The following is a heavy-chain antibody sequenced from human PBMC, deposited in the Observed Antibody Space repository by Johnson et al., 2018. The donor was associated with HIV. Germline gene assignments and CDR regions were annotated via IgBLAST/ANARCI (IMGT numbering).Heavy chain of an antibody. V-gene: IGHV3-30*04. Sequence: QVQLVESGGGVVQPGRSLRLSCAASGFTFSSYAMHWVRKTPGKGLEWVAVIAYDGNNKYYADSVKGRFIISRDNSKNTVYLQMHNLRAEETAVYYCARDALQQLVPRVAFNLWGQGTMVTVSS. CDR3: ARDALQQLVPRVAFNL. J-gene: IGHJ3*01. CDR2: IAYDGNNK. D-gene: IGHD6-13*01. CDR1: GFTFSSYA.